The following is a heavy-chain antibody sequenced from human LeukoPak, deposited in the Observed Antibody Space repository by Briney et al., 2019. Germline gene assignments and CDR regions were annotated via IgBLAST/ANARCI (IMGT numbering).Heavy chain of an antibody. CDR2: IKHDGSQR. Sequence: PGGSLRLSCAASGFTFSSYWMSWVRQAPGKGLEWVANIKHDGSQRYYVDSVKGRFTISRDDAKNSVYLQMNSLRVEDTAVFYCARQVPQTYSFDYWGQGTLVTVSS. J-gene: IGHJ4*02. V-gene: IGHV3-7*01. CDR1: GFTFSSYW. CDR3: ARQVPQTYSFDY.